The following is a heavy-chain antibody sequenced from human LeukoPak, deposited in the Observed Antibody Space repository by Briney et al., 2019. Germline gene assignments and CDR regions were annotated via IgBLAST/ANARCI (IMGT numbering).Heavy chain of an antibody. Sequence: PSETLSLTCTVSGGSISSYYWSWIRQPPGKGLEWIGYIYYSGSTNYNPSLKSRVTISVDTSKNQFSLKLSSVTAADTAVYYCARGETFGANWFDPWGQGTLVTVSS. CDR2: IYYSGST. CDR1: GGSISSYY. D-gene: IGHD3-16*01. CDR3: ARGETFGANWFDP. V-gene: IGHV4-59*01. J-gene: IGHJ5*02.